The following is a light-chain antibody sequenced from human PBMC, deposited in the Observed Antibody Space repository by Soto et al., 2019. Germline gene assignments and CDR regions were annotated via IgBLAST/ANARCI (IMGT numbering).Light chain of an antibody. CDR2: DAS. CDR1: HDISDY. CDR3: QQYDNLICT. V-gene: IGKV1-33*01. J-gene: IGKJ3*01. Sequence: DIKMTQSPSSLSASIGDRVTITWQASHDISDYLNWYHQKPGKAPELLIYDASNLQTGVPSRFSGRGSGTNFFLTISGLQPEDIGTYYCQQYDNLICTFGPGTKV.